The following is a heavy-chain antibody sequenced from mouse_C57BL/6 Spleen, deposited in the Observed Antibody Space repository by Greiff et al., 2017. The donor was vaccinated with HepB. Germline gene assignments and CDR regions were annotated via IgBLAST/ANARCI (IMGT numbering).Heavy chain of an antibody. CDR2: IDPSDSYT. J-gene: IGHJ3*01. V-gene: IGHV1-50*01. CDR3: ARKGGLYGNSAWFAY. Sequence: QVQLQQSGAELVKPGASVKLSCKASGYTFTSYWMQWVKQRPGQGLEWIGEIDPSDSYTNYNQKFKGKATLTVDTSSSIAYMQLSSLTSEDSAVYYCARKGGLYGNSAWFAYWGQGTLVTVSA. D-gene: IGHD2-1*01. CDR1: GYTFTSYW.